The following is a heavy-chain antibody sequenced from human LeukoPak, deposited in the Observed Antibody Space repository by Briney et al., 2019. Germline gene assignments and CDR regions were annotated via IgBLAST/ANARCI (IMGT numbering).Heavy chain of an antibody. CDR2: ISYDGSNK. Sequence: GGSLRLSCVASGFSLSSYGMSWVRQAPGKGLEWVAVISYDGSNKYYADSVKGRFTISRDNSKNTLYLQMNSLRAEDTAVYYCADFGVVIRTTDYWGQGTLVTVSS. D-gene: IGHD3-3*01. V-gene: IGHV3-30*03. CDR3: ADFGVVIRTTDY. CDR1: GFSLSSYG. J-gene: IGHJ4*02.